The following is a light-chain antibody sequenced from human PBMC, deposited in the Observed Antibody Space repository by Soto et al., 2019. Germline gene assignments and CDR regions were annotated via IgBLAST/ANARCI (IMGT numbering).Light chain of an antibody. Sequence: QSVLTQPPSASRSPGQSVTISCTGTRNDIGAYEFVSWYQHHPGKGPKLIIYEVVQRPSGVPDRFSGSKSGNTASLTVSGLQAADEADYYCKSYAGSNTYVFGTGTKGTVL. CDR1: RNDIGAYEF. V-gene: IGLV2-8*01. CDR3: KSYAGSNTYV. CDR2: EVV. J-gene: IGLJ1*01.